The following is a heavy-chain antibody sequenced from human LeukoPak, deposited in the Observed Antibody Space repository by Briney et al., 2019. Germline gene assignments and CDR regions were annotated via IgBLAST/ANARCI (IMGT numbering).Heavy chain of an antibody. Sequence: GGSLRLSCAASGFTLSSLAMHWVRQAPGKGLEWVSSSGTRSGTRYYADSVMGRFTISRDSAMNSVSLQINSLRAEDTAVYYCLLQMTYGELSDPDFRGQGTLVTVSS. V-gene: IGHV3-21*01. CDR1: GFTLSSLA. D-gene: IGHD3-16*02. J-gene: IGHJ4*02. CDR3: LLQMTYGELSDPDF. CDR2: SGTRSGTR.